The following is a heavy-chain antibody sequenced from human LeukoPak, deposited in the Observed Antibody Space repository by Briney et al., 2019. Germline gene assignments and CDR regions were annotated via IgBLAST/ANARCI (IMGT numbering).Heavy chain of an antibody. CDR1: GYSISSGYY. J-gene: IGHJ4*02. Sequence: SETLSLTCAVSGYSISSGYYWGWIRQPPGKGLEWMGSIYHSGTTYYNPSLTSRVTISVDTSKNHFSLKVNSVTAADTAVYYCAKPQSSLSHFYDSWGQGTLVTVSS. CDR2: IYHSGTT. D-gene: IGHD6-6*01. V-gene: IGHV4-38-2*01. CDR3: AKPQSSLSHFYDS.